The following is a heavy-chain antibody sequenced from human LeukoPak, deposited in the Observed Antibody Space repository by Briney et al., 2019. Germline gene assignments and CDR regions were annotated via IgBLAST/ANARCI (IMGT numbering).Heavy chain of an antibody. CDR2: IYYSGST. J-gene: IGHJ5*02. CDR1: GGSISSSSYY. Sequence: SETLSLTCTVSGGSISSSSYYWGWIRQPPGKGLEWIGSIYYSGSTYYNPSLKSRVTISVDTSKNQFSLKLSSVTAADTAVYYCARAADTAMGAFDPWGQGTLVTVSS. V-gene: IGHV4-39*07. D-gene: IGHD5-18*01. CDR3: ARAADTAMGAFDP.